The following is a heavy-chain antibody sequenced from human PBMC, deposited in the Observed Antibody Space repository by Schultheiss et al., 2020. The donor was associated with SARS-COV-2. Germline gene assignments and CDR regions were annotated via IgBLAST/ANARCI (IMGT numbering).Heavy chain of an antibody. Sequence: ASVKVSCKASGGTFSSYAISWVRQAPGQGLEWMGRINAGNRNTKYSQKFQGRVTITRDTSASTAYMELSSLRSEDTAVYYCARDLRYYYGSGSPLDAFDIWGQGTMVTVSS. CDR2: INAGNRNT. D-gene: IGHD3-10*01. CDR3: ARDLRYYYGSGSPLDAFDI. CDR1: GGTFSSYA. V-gene: IGHV1-3*01. J-gene: IGHJ3*02.